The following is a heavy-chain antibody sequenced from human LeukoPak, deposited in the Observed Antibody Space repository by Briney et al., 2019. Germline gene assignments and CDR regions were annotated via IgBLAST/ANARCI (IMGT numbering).Heavy chain of an antibody. CDR1: GGSFSGYY. V-gene: IGHV4-34*01. D-gene: IGHD3-9*01. Sequence: PSETLSLTCAVYGGSFSGYYWSWIRQPPGKGLEWIGEINHSGSTNYNPSLKSRVTISVDTSKNQFSLKLSSVTAADTAVYYCARASTVLRYFDWLLGPIDYWGQGTLVTVSS. CDR3: ARASTVLRYFDWLLGPIDY. J-gene: IGHJ4*02. CDR2: INHSGST.